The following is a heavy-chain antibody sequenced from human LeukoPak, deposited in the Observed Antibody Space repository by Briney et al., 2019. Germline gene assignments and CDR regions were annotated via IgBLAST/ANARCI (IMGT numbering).Heavy chain of an antibody. CDR1: GGSISSGDYY. D-gene: IGHD2-15*01. V-gene: IGHV4-30-4*01. CDR2: IYYSGST. J-gene: IGHJ6*02. CDR3: ARQDCSGGSCLYGMDV. Sequence: PSQTLSLTCTVSGGSISSGDYYWSWIRQPPGKGLEWIGYIYYSGSTYYNPSLKSRVTISVETSKNQFSLKLSSVTAADTAVYYCARQDCSGGSCLYGMDVWGQGTTVTVSS.